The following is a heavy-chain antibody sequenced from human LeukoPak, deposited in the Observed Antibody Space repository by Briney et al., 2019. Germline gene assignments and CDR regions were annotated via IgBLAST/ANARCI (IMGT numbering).Heavy chain of an antibody. J-gene: IGHJ4*02. D-gene: IGHD3-22*01. CDR1: RGTFSNYA. CDR2: IIPIFGTA. CDR3: VPDRSGSMSRSLPPYFDY. V-gene: IGHV1-69*05. Sequence: PVKVSCKASRGTFSNYAFNSVRQAPGHELEWMGGIIPIFGTADYAQKFQGRGTLSTDESTTTAYMEMSSRRSEDPGVCDCVPDRSGSMSRSLPPYFDYWGQGTLVTVSS.